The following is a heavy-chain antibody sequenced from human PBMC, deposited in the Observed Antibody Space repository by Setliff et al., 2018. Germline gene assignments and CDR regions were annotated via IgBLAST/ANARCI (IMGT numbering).Heavy chain of an antibody. Sequence: TSETLSLTCTVSGGSISSNTYYWSWIRQHPGKGLEWIGYISYSGSTYYNPSLKSLVSISIDTSKNQFSLNLSSVTAADTAVYYCARVATAMLDAFDIWGQGTMVTVSS. D-gene: IGHD5-18*01. CDR2: ISYSGST. V-gene: IGHV4-31*01. J-gene: IGHJ3*02. CDR1: GGSISSNTYY. CDR3: ARVATAMLDAFDI.